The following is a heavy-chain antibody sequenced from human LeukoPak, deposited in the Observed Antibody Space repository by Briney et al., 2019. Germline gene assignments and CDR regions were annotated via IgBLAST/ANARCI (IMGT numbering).Heavy chain of an antibody. CDR3: ARDGHRRYHYDSSGREDAFDI. Sequence: SVKVSCKASGGTFSSYAISWVRQAPGQGLEWMGGIIPIFGAANYAQKFQGRVTITADESTSTAYMELSSLRSDDTAVYYCARDGHRRYHYDSSGREDAFDIWGQGTMVTVSS. D-gene: IGHD3-22*01. CDR1: GGTFSSYA. V-gene: IGHV1-69*13. J-gene: IGHJ3*02. CDR2: IIPIFGAA.